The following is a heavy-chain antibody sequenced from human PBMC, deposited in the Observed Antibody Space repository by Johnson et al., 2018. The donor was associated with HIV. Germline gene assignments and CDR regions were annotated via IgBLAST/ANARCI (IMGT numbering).Heavy chain of an antibody. CDR1: GFTFSSYA. Sequence: VQLVESGGGVVQPGRSLRLSCAASGFTFSSYAMHWVRQAPGKGLEWVAVISYDGSKKYYADSVKGRFAISRDNSKNTLHLQMNSLRAEDTAVYYCASGEDYGGNYGAFDICGQGTMVTVSS. J-gene: IGHJ3*02. CDR3: ASGEDYGGNYGAFDI. D-gene: IGHD4-23*01. CDR2: ISYDGSKK. V-gene: IGHV3-30*09.